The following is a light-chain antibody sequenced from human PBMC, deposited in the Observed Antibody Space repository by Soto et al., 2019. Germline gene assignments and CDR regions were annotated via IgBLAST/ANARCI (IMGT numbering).Light chain of an antibody. Sequence: QSALTQPASVSGSPGQSITISCTGTSTDIGAYNYVSWYQQHPGKAPKLLIYEVTNRPSGVSNRFSGSKSGTSASLAISGLQSEDEAVYYCEAWDDSLNGVVFGGGTKLTVL. V-gene: IGLV2-14*01. CDR2: EVT. CDR3: EAWDDSLNGVV. CDR1: STDIGAYNY. J-gene: IGLJ2*01.